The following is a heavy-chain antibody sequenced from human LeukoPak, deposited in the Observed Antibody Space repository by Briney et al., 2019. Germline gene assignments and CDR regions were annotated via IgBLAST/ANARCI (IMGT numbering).Heavy chain of an antibody. D-gene: IGHD3-10*01. CDR3: ARDPFPVFHYGGPAGNRFDP. Sequence: PSETLSLTCTVSGGSISSYYWSWIRQPAGKGLEWIGRIYTSGSTNYNPSLKSRVTMSVDTSKNQFSLKLSSVTAADTAVYYCARDPFPVFHYGGPAGNRFDPWGQGTLVTVSS. J-gene: IGHJ5*02. V-gene: IGHV4-4*07. CDR1: GGSISSYY. CDR2: IYTSGST.